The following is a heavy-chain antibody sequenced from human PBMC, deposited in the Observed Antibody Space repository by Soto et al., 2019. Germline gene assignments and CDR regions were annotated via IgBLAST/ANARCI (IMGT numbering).Heavy chain of an antibody. CDR2: ISAYNGNT. Sequence: GASVKVSWKASGYTFTSYGISWVRQAPGQGLEWMGWISAYNGNTNYAQKLQGRVTMTTDTSTSTAYMELRSLRSDDTAVYYCARDPRDIVVVPAAPGDAFDIWAQGTMVTVS. CDR1: GYTFTSYG. CDR3: ARDPRDIVVVPAAPGDAFDI. V-gene: IGHV1-18*01. D-gene: IGHD2-2*01. J-gene: IGHJ3*02.